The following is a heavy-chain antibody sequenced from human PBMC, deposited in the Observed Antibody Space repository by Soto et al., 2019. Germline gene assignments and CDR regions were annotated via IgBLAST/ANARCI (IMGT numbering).Heavy chain of an antibody. CDR1: GCSISSSSYY. Sequence: SETLSLTCTLSGCSISSSSYYLVWIRQPPGKGLEWIGSFYYSGSTYYNPSLKSRATISVDTSEKQFSLKLSSVTAADTAVYYCARQVVDGTVAGTGSFDYWGQGTLVTVSS. CDR2: FYYSGST. V-gene: IGHV4-39*01. J-gene: IGHJ4*02. D-gene: IGHD6-19*01. CDR3: ARQVVDGTVAGTGSFDY.